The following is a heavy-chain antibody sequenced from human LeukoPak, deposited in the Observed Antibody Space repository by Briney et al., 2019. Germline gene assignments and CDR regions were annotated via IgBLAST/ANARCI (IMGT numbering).Heavy chain of an antibody. CDR1: GYTFTSYG. D-gene: IGHD3-10*01. CDR3: ARDSGSALLWFGELFDY. J-gene: IGHJ4*02. Sequence: ASVKVSCRASGYTFTSYGISWVRQAPGQGLEGLGWISAYNGNTNYAQKLQGRVTMTTDTSTSTAYMELRSLRSDDTAVYYCARDSGSALLWFGELFDYWGQGTLVTVSS. V-gene: IGHV1-18*01. CDR2: ISAYNGNT.